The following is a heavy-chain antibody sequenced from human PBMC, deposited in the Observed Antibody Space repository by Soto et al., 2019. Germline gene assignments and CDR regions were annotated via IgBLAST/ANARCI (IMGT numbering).Heavy chain of an antibody. CDR2: ISYDGSNK. Sequence: QVQLVESGGGVVQPGRSLRLSCAASGFTFSSYGMHWVRQAPGKGLEWVAVISYDGSNKYYADSVKGRFTISRDNSKNTLYLQMNSLRAEDTAVYYCAKDPEVGPWHAFDIWGQGTMVTVS. D-gene: IGHD1-26*01. CDR1: GFTFSSYG. CDR3: AKDPEVGPWHAFDI. V-gene: IGHV3-30*18. J-gene: IGHJ3*02.